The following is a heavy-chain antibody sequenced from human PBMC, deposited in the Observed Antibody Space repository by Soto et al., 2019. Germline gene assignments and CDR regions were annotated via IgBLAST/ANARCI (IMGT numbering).Heavy chain of an antibody. Sequence: QVQLVPSGAEVKKPGASVKVSCKASGYTFTTHGISWVRQVPGQGLEWMGWVRGDNGHTNYAQSLQGRVTMTTDTSTNTAYMELGSLRSDDTAVYYCARDLGYCRSGTCYREWFDPWGQGTLVTVSS. V-gene: IGHV1-18*01. CDR2: VRGDNGHT. CDR1: GYTFTTHG. J-gene: IGHJ5*02. CDR3: ARDLGYCRSGTCYREWFDP. D-gene: IGHD2-15*01.